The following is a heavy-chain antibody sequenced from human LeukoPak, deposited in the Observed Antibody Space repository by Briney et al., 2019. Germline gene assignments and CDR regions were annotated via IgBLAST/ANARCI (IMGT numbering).Heavy chain of an antibody. V-gene: IGHV3-7*01. Sequence: QAGGSLRLSCAASGFTFSNYWMSWVRQAPGKGLEWVANINQDGSEKTYVDSVKGRFIISRDNAMNSLYLRLRSLRAEDTAVYYCARENWGQVEARPFDPWGQGILVTVSS. CDR2: INQDGSEK. D-gene: IGHD3-16*01. CDR3: ARENWGQVEARPFDP. J-gene: IGHJ5*02. CDR1: GFTFSNYW.